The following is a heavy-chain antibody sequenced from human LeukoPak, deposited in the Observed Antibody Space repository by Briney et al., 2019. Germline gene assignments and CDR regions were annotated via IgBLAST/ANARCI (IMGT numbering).Heavy chain of an antibody. D-gene: IGHD3-16*01. J-gene: IGHJ4*02. CDR2: INPSGGST. CDR1: GYTFTIYY. Sequence: ASVKVSCKASGYTFTIYYMHWVRQAPGQGLEWMGIINPSGGSTSYAQKFQGRVTITRDTSTSTVYMELRSLRSEDTAVYYCARDRHIIRRAPGGGPGSYFDYWGQGTLVTVSS. CDR3: ARDRHIIRRAPGGGPGSYFDY. V-gene: IGHV1-46*01.